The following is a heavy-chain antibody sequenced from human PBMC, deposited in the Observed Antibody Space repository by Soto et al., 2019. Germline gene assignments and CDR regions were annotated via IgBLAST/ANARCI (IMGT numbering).Heavy chain of an antibody. V-gene: IGHV4-39*01. CDR2: IHYSGST. J-gene: IGHJ4*02. CDR3: ARGLSVAGTSY. CDR1: GGSISSSNYY. D-gene: IGHD6-19*01. Sequence: SETLSLTCTVSGGSISSSNYYWGWIRQPPGKGLEWIGSIHYSGSTYYNPSLKSRVTISVDTSKNQFSLKLSSVTAADTAVYYCARGLSVAGTSYWGQGTLVTVSS.